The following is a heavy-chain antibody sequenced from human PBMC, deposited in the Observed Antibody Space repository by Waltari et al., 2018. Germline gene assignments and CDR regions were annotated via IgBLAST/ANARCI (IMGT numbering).Heavy chain of an antibody. D-gene: IGHD2-15*01. CDR2: INHSGRN. CDR1: GGSFNVYY. CDR3: ARLEDCTGGHCYTANHYAVDG. Sequence: QIQLQQWGAGLLKPSETLSLTFAVYGGSFNVYYWGWIRQAPGKGLEWIGEINHSGRNNYTPSLKRRGAISAHTPQNQLSLEVTSVAAADTAVYYCARLEDCTGGHCYTANHYAVDGWGRGTTVTVSS. J-gene: IGHJ6*02. V-gene: IGHV4-34*02.